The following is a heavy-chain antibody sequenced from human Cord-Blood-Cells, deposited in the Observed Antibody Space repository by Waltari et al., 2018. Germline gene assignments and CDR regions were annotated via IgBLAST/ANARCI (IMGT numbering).Heavy chain of an antibody. D-gene: IGHD3-22*01. CDR3: ARGYYDSSGYYFDY. Sequence: EVQLLESGGGLVQPGGSLRLSCAASGFTFSSYAMSWVRQAPGKGLEWVSAISGSGGSTYYADSVKGRFTISRDNSKNTLYLQMNSLRAEDTAVYCCARGYYDSSGYYFDYWGQGTLVTVSS. CDR1: GFTFSSYA. V-gene: IGHV3-23*01. J-gene: IGHJ4*02. CDR2: ISGSGGST.